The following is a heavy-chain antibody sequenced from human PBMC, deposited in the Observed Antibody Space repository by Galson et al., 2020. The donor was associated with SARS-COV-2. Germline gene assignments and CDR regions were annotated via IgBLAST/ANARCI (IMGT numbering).Heavy chain of an antibody. V-gene: IGHV3-13*01. CDR1: GFTFSSYD. J-gene: IGHJ3*02. CDR2: IDTAAYT. D-gene: IGHD6-13*01. Sequence: GESLKIYCAASGFTFSSYDMHWVRQPTGKRLEWVSAIDTAAYTYYTDSVKGRFTISRENAKKSLYLQMNSLRAEDTAVYYCAKIAATGDAFDIWGQGTMVSVSS. CDR3: AKIAATGDAFDI.